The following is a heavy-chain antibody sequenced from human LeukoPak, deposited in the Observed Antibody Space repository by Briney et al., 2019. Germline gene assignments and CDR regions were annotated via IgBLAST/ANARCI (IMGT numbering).Heavy chain of an antibody. Sequence: VGSLRLCCATSGFSFSSYEMNWVRQAPLKGLEWVSYISSSGSTIYYADSVKGRFTISRDNAKNSLYLQMNSLRAEDTAVYYCASYVPFDYWGQGTLVTVSS. CDR3: ASYVPFDY. D-gene: IGHD2-2*01. CDR2: ISSSGSTI. J-gene: IGHJ4*02. V-gene: IGHV3-48*03. CDR1: GFSFSSYE.